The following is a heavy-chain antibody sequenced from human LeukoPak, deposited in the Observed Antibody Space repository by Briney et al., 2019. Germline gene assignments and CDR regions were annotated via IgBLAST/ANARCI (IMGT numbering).Heavy chain of an antibody. V-gene: IGHV3-30-3*02. J-gene: IGHJ4*02. D-gene: IGHD6-19*01. CDR2: ISYDGSNE. CDR3: AKWHSSGWYVPPSAY. Sequence: GGSLRLSCAASGFIFSNDAMLWLRQAPGRGVEWVAVISYDGSNEYYADYVKGRFTIYRENSKKTLYLQMNSLRAEDTAVYYCAKWHSSGWYVPPSAYWGQGTLVTVSS. CDR1: GFIFSNDA.